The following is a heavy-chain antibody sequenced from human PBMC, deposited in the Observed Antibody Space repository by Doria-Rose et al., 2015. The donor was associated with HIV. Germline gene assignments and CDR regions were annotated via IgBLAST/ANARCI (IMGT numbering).Heavy chain of an antibody. CDR2: IFSDDER. V-gene: IGHV2-26*01. J-gene: IGHJ4*02. CDR3: ARIKSSRWYHKYYFDF. CDR1: GVSLSSPGMG. Sequence: SGPVLVKPTETLTLTCTVSGVSLSSPGMGVSWIRQPPGKALEWLANIFSDDERSYKTSLKSRLTITRVTSKSRVVLTMTGMDPVDTATYYCARIKSSRWYHKYYFDFWGQGTLVIVSA. D-gene: IGHD6-13*01.